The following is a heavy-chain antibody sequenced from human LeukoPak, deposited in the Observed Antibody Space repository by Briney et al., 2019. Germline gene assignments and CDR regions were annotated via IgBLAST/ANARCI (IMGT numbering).Heavy chain of an antibody. Sequence: PGGSLRLSCAASGFVFSTHSMNWVRQAPGKGLEWVSWISSSSGDIYYADSVKGRFTISRDDAKNSLYLQMNNLRDEDTAVYYCVRDADGGNSWFDSRGQGTLVTVSS. J-gene: IGHJ5*01. CDR3: VRDADGGNSWFDS. CDR2: ISSSSGDI. V-gene: IGHV3-21*01. D-gene: IGHD4-23*01. CDR1: GFVFSTHS.